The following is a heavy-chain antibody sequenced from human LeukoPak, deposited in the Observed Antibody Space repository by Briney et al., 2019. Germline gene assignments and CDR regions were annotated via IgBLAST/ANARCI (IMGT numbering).Heavy chain of an antibody. V-gene: IGHV3-23*01. D-gene: IGHD2-2*01. CDR1: GFTFSSYA. Sequence: TGGSLRLSCAASGFTFSSYAMSWVRQAPGKGLEWVSTISAGGGDTYYAASVKDLFTISRDNSKNTLYLQMDSLRAEDTAVYHCAKGRLRSSTVSTDYWGLGTLVTVSS. CDR2: ISAGGGDT. CDR3: AKGRLRSSTVSTDY. J-gene: IGHJ4*02.